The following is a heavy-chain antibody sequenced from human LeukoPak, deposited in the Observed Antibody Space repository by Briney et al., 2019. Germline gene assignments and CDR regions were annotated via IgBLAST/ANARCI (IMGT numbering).Heavy chain of an antibody. D-gene: IGHD3-3*01. J-gene: IGHJ4*02. CDR1: GYTFTSYG. V-gene: IGHV1-18*01. CDR3: ASGESRFLEWLVSDY. CDR2: ISAYNGNT. Sequence: ASVKVSCKASGYTFTSYGISWVRQAPGQGLEWMGWISAYNGNTNYAQKLQGRVTMTTDTSTSTAYMELRSLRSEDTAVYYCASGESRFLEWLVSDYWGQGTLVTVSS.